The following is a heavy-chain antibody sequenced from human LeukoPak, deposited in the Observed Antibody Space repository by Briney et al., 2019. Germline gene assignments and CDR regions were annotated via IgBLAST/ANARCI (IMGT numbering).Heavy chain of an antibody. D-gene: IGHD3-3*01. CDR2: ISSSGSTI. CDR3: ARVRGYDFWSGYFDY. J-gene: IGHJ4*02. V-gene: IGHV3-11*01. Sequence: GGSLRLSCAASGFTFSDYYMSWIRQAPGKGLEWGSYISSSGSTIYYADSVKGRFTISRDNAKNSLYLQMNSLRAEDTAVYYCARVRGYDFWSGYFDYWGQGTLVTVSS. CDR1: GFTFSDYY.